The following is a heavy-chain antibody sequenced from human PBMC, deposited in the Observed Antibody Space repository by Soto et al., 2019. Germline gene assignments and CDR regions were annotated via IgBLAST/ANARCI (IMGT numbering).Heavy chain of an antibody. Sequence: SETLSLTCTVSGGSISSSSYYWGWIRQPPGKGLEWIGSIYYSGSTYYNPSLKSRVTISVDTSKNQFSLKLSSVTAADTAVYYCARQGHGSSSGWYGPDYWGQGTLVTVSS. V-gene: IGHV4-39*01. D-gene: IGHD6-19*01. CDR2: IYYSGST. CDR1: GGSISSSSYY. J-gene: IGHJ4*02. CDR3: ARQGHGSSSGWYGPDY.